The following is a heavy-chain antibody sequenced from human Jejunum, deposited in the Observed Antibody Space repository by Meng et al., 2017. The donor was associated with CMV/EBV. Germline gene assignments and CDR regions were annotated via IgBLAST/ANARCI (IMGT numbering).Heavy chain of an antibody. V-gene: IGHV7-4-1*02. CDR2: IDPNTGNP. CDR3: ARDSPLDGYSLLDY. CDR1: GYTFTSYA. Sequence: VELVQSGFELTQPGSSVKVSCRPSGYTFTSYAINWVRQAPGQGPDWMGWIDPNTGNPTYDQGFTGRFVFSLDTSVSTAYLQINSLRADDTAVYYCARDSPLDGYSLLDYWGQGTLVTVSS. D-gene: IGHD5-24*01. J-gene: IGHJ4*02.